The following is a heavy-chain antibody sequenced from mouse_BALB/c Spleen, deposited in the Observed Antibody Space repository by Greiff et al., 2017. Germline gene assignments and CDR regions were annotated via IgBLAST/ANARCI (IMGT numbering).Heavy chain of an antibody. CDR1: GFSLTSYG. CDR2: IWAGGST. D-gene: IGHD1-1*01. J-gene: IGHJ3*01. Sequence: QVQLKESGPGLVAPSQSLSITCTGPGFSLTSYGVHWVRQPPGKGLEWLGVIWAGGSTNYNSALMSRLSISKDNSKSQVFLKMNSLQTDDTAMYYCASSSAFAYWGQGTLVTVSA. CDR3: ASSSAFAY. V-gene: IGHV2-9*02.